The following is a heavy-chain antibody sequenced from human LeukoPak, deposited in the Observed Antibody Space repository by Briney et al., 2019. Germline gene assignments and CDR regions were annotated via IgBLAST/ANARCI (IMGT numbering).Heavy chain of an antibody. Sequence: PSETLSLTCAASGFSISTYYWSWVRQPAGKGLEWIGRIHTGGSTNYNPSLKSRLTISVDKSTNQFSLMLIYVTAAEATAFYCSRGLVETTGEQHWFDPWGQGTLLTVSS. V-gene: IGHV4-4*07. J-gene: IGHJ5*02. D-gene: IGHD1-26*01. CDR2: IHTGGST. CDR1: GFSISTYY. CDR3: SRGLVETTGEQHWFDP.